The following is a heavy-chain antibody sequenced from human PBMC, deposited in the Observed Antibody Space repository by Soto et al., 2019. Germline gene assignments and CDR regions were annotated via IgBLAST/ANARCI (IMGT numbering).Heavy chain of an antibody. Sequence: GASVKVSCKASGFTFTSSAMQWVRQARGQRLEWIGWIVVGSGNTNYAQKFQERVTITRDMSTSTAYMELSSLRSEDTAVYYCAADEGLGYCSGGSCYSIRRFDPWGQGTLVTVSS. CDR3: AADEGLGYCSGGSCYSIRRFDP. D-gene: IGHD2-15*01. J-gene: IGHJ5*02. CDR2: IVVGSGNT. CDR1: GFTFTSSA. V-gene: IGHV1-58*02.